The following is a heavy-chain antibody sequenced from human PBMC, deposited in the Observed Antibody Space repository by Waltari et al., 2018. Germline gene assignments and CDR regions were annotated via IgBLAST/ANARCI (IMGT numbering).Heavy chain of an antibody. V-gene: IGHV4-30-4*08. CDR3: ARDGTYCSGGSCYSWTDY. CDR1: GGSISSGDYY. D-gene: IGHD2-15*01. CDR2: IYYSGST. J-gene: IGHJ4*02. Sequence: QVQLQESGPGLVKPSQTLSLTCTVSGGSISSGDYYWSWIRQPPGKGLEWIGYIYYSGSTYYNPSLKSRVTISVDTSKNQFSLKLSSVTAADTAVYYCARDGTYCSGGSCYSWTDYWGQGTLVTVSS.